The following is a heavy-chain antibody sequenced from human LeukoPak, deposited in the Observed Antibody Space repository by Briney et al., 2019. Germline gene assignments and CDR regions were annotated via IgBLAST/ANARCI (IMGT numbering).Heavy chain of an antibody. CDR3: ARISLQGWSGEFFDDY. Sequence: SETLSLTCTVSGGSISSSSYYWGWIRQPPGKGLEWIGSIYYSGSTYYNPSLKSRVTISVDTSKNQFSLKLSSVTAADTAVYYCARISLQGWSGEFFDDYWGQGTLVTVSS. CDR2: IYYSGST. V-gene: IGHV4-39*01. D-gene: IGHD3-10*01. J-gene: IGHJ4*02. CDR1: GGSISSSSYY.